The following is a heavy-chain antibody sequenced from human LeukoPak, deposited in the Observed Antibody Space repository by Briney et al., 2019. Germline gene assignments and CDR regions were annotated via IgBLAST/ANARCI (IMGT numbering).Heavy chain of an antibody. CDR1: GVSLSGFY. D-gene: IGHD6-13*01. CDR2: INHSGST. Sequence: SETLSLTCGVYGVSLSGFYWTWIRQPPGKGLEWIGEINHSGSTNYNPSLKSRVTISVDTSKNQFSLKLSSVTAADTAVYYCARGLGKARIAAAGIDYWGQGTLVTVSS. CDR3: ARGLGKARIAAAGIDY. V-gene: IGHV4-34*01. J-gene: IGHJ4*02.